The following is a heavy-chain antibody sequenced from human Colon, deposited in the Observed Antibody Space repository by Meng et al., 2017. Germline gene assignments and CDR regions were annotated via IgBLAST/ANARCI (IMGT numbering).Heavy chain of an antibody. CDR2: IYYSGTT. D-gene: IGHD2-15*01. Sequence: QLQLQESGPGLVKPSETLSLTCTVAGGSISSTAYYWGWVRQSPGVGLQWIGVIYYSGTTTYSPSLKGRVTISVDTSKNHFSLQLTSVTASDTGVYYCASNVDTEKDIFDLWGQGTLVTVSS. CDR3: ASNVDTEKDIFDL. V-gene: IGHV4-39*02. J-gene: IGHJ4*02. CDR1: GGSISSTAYY.